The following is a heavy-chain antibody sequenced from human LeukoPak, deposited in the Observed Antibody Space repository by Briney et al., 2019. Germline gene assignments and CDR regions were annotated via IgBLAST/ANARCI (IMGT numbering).Heavy chain of an antibody. Sequence: SLRLSCAASGLTFDDYAMHWVRQAPGKGLEWVSGISWNSGSIGYADSVKGRFTTSRDNAKNSLYLQMNSLRAEDTALYYCAKDLRQGVVVPAAVDYWGQGTLVTVSS. V-gene: IGHV3-9*01. J-gene: IGHJ4*02. D-gene: IGHD2-2*01. CDR1: GLTFDDYA. CDR2: ISWNSGSI. CDR3: AKDLRQGVVVPAAVDY.